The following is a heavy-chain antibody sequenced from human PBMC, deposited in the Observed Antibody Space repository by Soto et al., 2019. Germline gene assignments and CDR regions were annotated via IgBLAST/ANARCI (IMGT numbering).Heavy chain of an antibody. Sequence: PSDTLSLTCTVSGPSLSSCLKYLGWVRPPPGKGLEWLGGVYSSGSTYYNPSLKGRVIISVDTSKNQFSLRLSSVTAADTAVYYCARHYPLVVSPTLAPWQLVSSAFDYWGQGALVTVSS. CDR3: ARHYPLVVSPTLAPWQLVSSAFDY. CDR2: VYSSGST. V-gene: IGHV4-39*01. D-gene: IGHD6-6*01. J-gene: IGHJ4*02. CDR1: GPSLSSCLKY.